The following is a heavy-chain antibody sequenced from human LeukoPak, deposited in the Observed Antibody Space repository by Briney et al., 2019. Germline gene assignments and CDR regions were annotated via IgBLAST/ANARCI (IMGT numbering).Heavy chain of an antibody. D-gene: IGHD4-23*01. V-gene: IGHV4-4*09. CDR1: GGSISSYY. CDR2: IYTSGST. J-gene: IGHJ4*02. Sequence: SETLSLTCTVSGGSISSYYWSWIRQPPGEGLEWIGYIYTSGSTNYNPSLKSRVTISVDTSKNQFSLKLSSVTAADTAVYYCARSTKTGTTVVSLFDYWGQGTLVTVSS. CDR3: ARSTKTGTTVVSLFDY.